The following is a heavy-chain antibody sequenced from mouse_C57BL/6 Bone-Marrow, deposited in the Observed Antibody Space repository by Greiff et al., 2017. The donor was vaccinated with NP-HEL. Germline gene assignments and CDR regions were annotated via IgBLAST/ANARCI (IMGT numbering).Heavy chain of an antibody. D-gene: IGHD2-14*01. J-gene: IGHJ2*01. CDR1: GYSITSGYY. Sequence: ESGPGLVKPSQSLSLTCSVTGYSITSGYYWNWIRQFPGNKLEWMGYISYDGSNNYNPSLKNRISITRDTSKNQFFLKLNSVTTEDTATYYCARGVRRGVDYWGQGTTLTVSS. V-gene: IGHV3-6*01. CDR3: ARGVRRGVDY. CDR2: ISYDGSN.